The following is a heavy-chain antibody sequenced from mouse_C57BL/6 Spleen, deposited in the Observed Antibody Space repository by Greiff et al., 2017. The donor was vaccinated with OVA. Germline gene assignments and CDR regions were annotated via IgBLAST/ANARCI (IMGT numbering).Heavy chain of an antibody. D-gene: IGHD1-1*01. V-gene: IGHV1-15*01. CDR3: TQTTVYAMDY. CDR2: IDPETGGT. CDR1: GYTFTDYE. Sequence: QVQLQQSGAELVRPGASVTLSCKASGYTFTDYEMHWVKQTPVHGLEWIGAIDPETGGTAYNQKFKGKAILTADKSSSTAYMELRSLTSEDSAVYYCTQTTVYAMDYWVKEPQSPSPQ. J-gene: IGHJ4*01.